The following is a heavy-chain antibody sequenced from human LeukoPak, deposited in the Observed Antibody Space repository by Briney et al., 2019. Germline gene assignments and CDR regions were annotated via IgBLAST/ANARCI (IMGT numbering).Heavy chain of an antibody. D-gene: IGHD3-10*01. CDR3: AREEVTMVRGVIKEDYYYYGMDV. V-gene: IGHV3-48*01. CDR1: GFTFSSYS. Sequence: AGGSLRLSCAASGFTFSSYSMNWVRQAPGKGLEWVSYISSSSSTIYYADSVKGRFTISRDNAKNSLYLQMNSLRAEDTAVYYCAREEVTMVRGVIKEDYYYYGMDVWGQGTTVTVSS. J-gene: IGHJ6*02. CDR2: ISSSSSTI.